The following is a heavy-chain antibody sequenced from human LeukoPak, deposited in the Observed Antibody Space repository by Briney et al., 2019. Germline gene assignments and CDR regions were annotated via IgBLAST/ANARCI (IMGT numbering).Heavy chain of an antibody. D-gene: IGHD4-17*01. CDR3: ARVYGDYVLDY. Sequence: PGGSLRLSCAASGFTFSSYDMNWVRQAPGKGLEWVSYISSSGGTIYYADSVKGRFTISRDNAKNSLYLQMNSLRAEDTAVYYCARVYGDYVLDYWGQGTLVTVSS. CDR1: GFTFSSYD. V-gene: IGHV3-48*03. J-gene: IGHJ4*02. CDR2: ISSSGGTI.